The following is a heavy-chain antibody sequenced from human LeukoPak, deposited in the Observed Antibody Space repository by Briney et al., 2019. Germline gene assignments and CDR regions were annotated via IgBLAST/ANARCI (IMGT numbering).Heavy chain of an antibody. CDR3: ARHYYDYVWGSYDAFDI. V-gene: IGHV1-69*05. CDR2: IIPIFGTA. D-gene: IGHD3-16*01. Sequence: ASVKVSCKASGGTFSSYAISWVRQAPGQGLEWMGGIIPIFGTANYAQKFQGRVTITTDESTSTAYMELSSLRSEDTAVYYCARHYYDYVWGSYDAFDIWGQGTMVTVSS. CDR1: GGTFSSYA. J-gene: IGHJ3*02.